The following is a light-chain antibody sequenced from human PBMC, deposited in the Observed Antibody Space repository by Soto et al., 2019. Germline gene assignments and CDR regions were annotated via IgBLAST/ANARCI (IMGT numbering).Light chain of an antibody. CDR3: CSYAGGYTFDV. CDR2: DVN. CDR1: SSDVGGYNY. V-gene: IGLV2-11*01. J-gene: IGLJ1*01. Sequence: QSALTQPRSVSGSPGQSVAISCTGTSSDVGGYNYVSWYQQHPGKAPKLMIYDVNKRPSGVPDRFSGSKSGNTASLTISGLQAEDEADYHCCSYAGGYTFDVFGTGTKGTVL.